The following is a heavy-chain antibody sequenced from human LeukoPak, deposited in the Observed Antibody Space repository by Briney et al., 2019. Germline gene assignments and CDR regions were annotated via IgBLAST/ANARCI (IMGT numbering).Heavy chain of an antibody. CDR1: GCTFTGYY. J-gene: IGHJ4*02. V-gene: IGHV1-2*04. CDR2: INPKSGGT. Sequence: GAPVKVSCKASGCTFTGYYIHWVRQAPGQGLEWMGWINPKSGGTKYAQKFQDWVTMTRDTSISTAYMELRSVRSDDTAVYYCARAGGLGITQLGYWGRGTLVTVSS. CDR3: ARAGGLGITQLGY. D-gene: IGHD3-16*01.